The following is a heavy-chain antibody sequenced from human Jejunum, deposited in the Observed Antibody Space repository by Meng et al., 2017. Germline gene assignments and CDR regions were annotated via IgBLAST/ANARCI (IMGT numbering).Heavy chain of an antibody. CDR3: ASNEDY. D-gene: IGHD2-8*01. Sequence: QVQMQESGPGLVKPSETLSLICTVSGGSISSTTTYWGWIRQPPGKTLEWIVSIYYSGSTHYNPSLKRRVFVSIDTSKDQFSLKLSSVTAADTAVYYCASNEDYWGQGTLVTVSS. J-gene: IGHJ4*02. CDR1: GGSISSTTTY. V-gene: IGHV4-39*07. CDR2: IYYSGST.